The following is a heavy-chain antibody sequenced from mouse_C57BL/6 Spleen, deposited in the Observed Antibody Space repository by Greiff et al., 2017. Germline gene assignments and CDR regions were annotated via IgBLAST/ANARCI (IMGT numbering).Heavy chain of an antibody. J-gene: IGHJ2*01. CDR1: GFTFSDYG. CDR2: ISSGSSTI. D-gene: IGHD4-1*01. Sequence: EVQVVESGGGLVKPGGSLKLSCAASGFTFSDYGMHWVRQAPEKGLEWVAYISSGSSTIYYADTVKGRFTISRDNAKNTLFLQMTSLRSEDTAMYYCARQTGTGFDYWGQGTTLTVSS. V-gene: IGHV5-17*01. CDR3: ARQTGTGFDY.